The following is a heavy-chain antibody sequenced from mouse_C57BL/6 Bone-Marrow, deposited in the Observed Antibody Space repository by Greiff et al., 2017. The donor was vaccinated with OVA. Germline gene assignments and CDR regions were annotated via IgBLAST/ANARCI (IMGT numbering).Heavy chain of an antibody. CDR3: TRVLRSFAY. D-gene: IGHD1-1*01. CDR2: IDPETGGT. CDR1: GYTFTDYE. J-gene: IGHJ3*01. Sequence: QVQLKESGAELVRPGASVTLSCKASGYTFTDYEMHWVKQTPVHGLEWIGAIDPETGGTAYNQKFKGKARLTADKSSSTAYMELRSLTSEDSAVYYCTRVLRSFAYWGQGTLVTVSA. V-gene: IGHV1-15*01.